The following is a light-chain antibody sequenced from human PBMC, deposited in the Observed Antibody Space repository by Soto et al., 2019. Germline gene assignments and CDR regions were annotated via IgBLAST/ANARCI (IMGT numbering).Light chain of an antibody. CDR3: HQRQSWPRT. Sequence: EIVLTQSPGTLSLSPGERATLSCRASQTISGTYLAWYQQKPGQAPRLLIYSSSSRAAGVSDRFSGSGSGTDFSLTISRLEPEDFAIYYCHQRQSWPRTFGQGTKVDIK. CDR1: QTISGTY. CDR2: SSS. J-gene: IGKJ1*01. V-gene: IGKV3-20*01.